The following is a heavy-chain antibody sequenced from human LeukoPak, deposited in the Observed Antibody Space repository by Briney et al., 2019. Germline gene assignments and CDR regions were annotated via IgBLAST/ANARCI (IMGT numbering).Heavy chain of an antibody. CDR3: LREEGA. Sequence: ARGSLRLSCAGSGFSFSSHWMSWVRQAPGKGLEWVANTNDDGSEKNYVDSVKGRFTISRDNAKKSLFLQMNSLRADDTAVYFCLREEGAWGQGTLVTVSS. J-gene: IGHJ5*02. CDR1: GFSFSSHW. CDR2: TNDDGSEK. D-gene: IGHD3-16*01. V-gene: IGHV3-7*01.